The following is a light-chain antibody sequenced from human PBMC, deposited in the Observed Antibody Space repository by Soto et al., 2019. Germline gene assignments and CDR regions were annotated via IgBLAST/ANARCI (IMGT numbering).Light chain of an antibody. Sequence: QSVLTQPPSVSAAPGQKVTISCSGSSSNIGNTYVSWYQQLPGTAPKLLIYENNKRPSGIPDRFSGSKSGTSATLGITGLQTGDEADYYCGTRDSGLSAYVFGTGTRSPS. CDR3: GTRDSGLSAYV. CDR1: SSNIGNTY. CDR2: ENN. J-gene: IGLJ1*01. V-gene: IGLV1-51*02.